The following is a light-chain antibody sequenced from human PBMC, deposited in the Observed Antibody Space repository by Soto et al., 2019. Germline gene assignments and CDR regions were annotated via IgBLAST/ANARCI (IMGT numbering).Light chain of an antibody. CDR3: CSYAGSYSNWV. CDR2: EVS. Sequence: QSALTQPPSASGSPGQSVTISCTGTSSDVGAYNYVSWYQQHPGKAPKLMIYEVSKRPSGVPDRFSGSKSGNTASLTISGLQAEDEADYYCCSYAGSYSNWVFGGGTKLTVL. CDR1: SSDVGAYNY. J-gene: IGLJ3*02. V-gene: IGLV2-8*01.